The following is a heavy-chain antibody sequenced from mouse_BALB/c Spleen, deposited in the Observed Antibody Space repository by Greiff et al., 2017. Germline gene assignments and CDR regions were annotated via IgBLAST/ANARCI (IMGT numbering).Heavy chain of an antibody. Sequence: VKLQESGAELARPGASVKLSCKASGYTFTSYWMQWVKQRPGQGLEWIGAIYPGDGDTRYTQKFKGKATLTADKSSSTAYMQLSSLASEDSAVYYCARSGIYYGNYYAMDYWGQGTSVTVSS. D-gene: IGHD2-1*01. CDR2: IYPGDGDT. CDR3: ARSGIYYGNYYAMDY. V-gene: IGHV1-87*01. CDR1: GYTFTSYW. J-gene: IGHJ4*01.